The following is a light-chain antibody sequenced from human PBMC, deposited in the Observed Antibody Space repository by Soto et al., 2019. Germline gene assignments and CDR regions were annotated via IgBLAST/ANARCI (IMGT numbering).Light chain of an antibody. CDR1: GSDIGAYNY. J-gene: IGLJ1*01. V-gene: IGLV2-14*01. CDR2: GVY. CDR3: SSFTTTYFYV. Sequence: ALTQPSSLSGSPGQSITIAFTGTGSDIGAYNYVSWYRQHPGKAPKLIIYGVYHRPSGVSTRFSASKSAYTASLTISGLQAEDEADYYCSSFTTTYFYVFGPGTKVTV.